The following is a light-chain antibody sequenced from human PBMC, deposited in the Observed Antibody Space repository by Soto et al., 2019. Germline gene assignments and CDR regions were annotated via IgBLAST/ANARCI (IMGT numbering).Light chain of an antibody. CDR2: RNN. CDR1: RSNLGSNY. V-gene: IGLV1-47*01. CDR3: AAWDDSLSGLHVV. J-gene: IGLJ2*01. Sequence: QSVLTQPPSASGTPGQRVTISCSGSRSNLGSNYVYWYQQLPGTAPKLLIYRNNQRPSGVPDRFSGSKSGTSASLAISGLRSEDEADYYCAAWDDSLSGLHVVFGGGTKVTVL.